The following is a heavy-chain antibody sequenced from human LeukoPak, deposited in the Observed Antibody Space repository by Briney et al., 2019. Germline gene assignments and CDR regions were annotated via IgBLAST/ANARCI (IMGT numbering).Heavy chain of an antibody. V-gene: IGHV4-59*08. CDR2: IDDSGST. CDR1: GDSISSYF. J-gene: IGHJ6*02. Sequence: PSETLSLTCTVSGDSISSYFWSWIRQPPGKGLEWIGYIDDSGSTNYNPSLRSRVTISVDTSKNQFSLKVTSVTAADTAVYYCARGTTVRRSAYYYYAMDVWGQGTTVTVSS. D-gene: IGHD4-17*01. CDR3: ARGTTVRRSAYYYYAMDV.